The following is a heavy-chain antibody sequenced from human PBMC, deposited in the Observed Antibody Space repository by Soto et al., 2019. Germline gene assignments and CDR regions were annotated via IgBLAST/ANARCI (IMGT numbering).Heavy chain of an antibody. Sequence: GGSLRLSCAASGFTFDDYAMHWVRQAPGKGLEWVSGISWNSGSIGYADSVKGRFTISRDNAKNSLYLQMNSLRAEDTALYYCARLPPDYGGYVDGGDYWGQGTLVTVSS. J-gene: IGHJ4*02. CDR1: GFTFDDYA. CDR3: ARLPPDYGGYVDGGDY. V-gene: IGHV3-9*01. D-gene: IGHD4-17*01. CDR2: ISWNSGSI.